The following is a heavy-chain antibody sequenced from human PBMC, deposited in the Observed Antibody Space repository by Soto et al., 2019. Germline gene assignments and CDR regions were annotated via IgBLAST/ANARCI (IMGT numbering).Heavy chain of an antibody. CDR2: INAGNGNT. Sequence: GASVKVSCKASGYTYTSYAMHWVRQAPGQRLEWMGWINAGNGNTKYSQKFQGRVTITRDTSASTAYIELSSLRSEDTAVYYCASSVGYQLLFGYWGQGTLVTVSS. CDR1: GYTYTSYA. V-gene: IGHV1-3*01. D-gene: IGHD2-2*01. J-gene: IGHJ4*02. CDR3: ASSVGYQLLFGY.